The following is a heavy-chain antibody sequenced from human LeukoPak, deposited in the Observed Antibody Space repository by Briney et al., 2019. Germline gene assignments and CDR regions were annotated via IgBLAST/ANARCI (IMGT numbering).Heavy chain of an antibody. Sequence: GALRLSCAASGFTFSSYAMHWVRQAPGKGLEWVAVISYDGSNKYYADSVKGRFTISRDNSKNPLYLQMNSLRAEDTAVYYCARGYYYDSSGSVLHYWGQGTLVTVSS. CDR3: ARGYYYDSSGSVLHY. J-gene: IGHJ4*02. D-gene: IGHD3-22*01. CDR2: ISYDGSNK. CDR1: GFTFSSYA. V-gene: IGHV3-30*04.